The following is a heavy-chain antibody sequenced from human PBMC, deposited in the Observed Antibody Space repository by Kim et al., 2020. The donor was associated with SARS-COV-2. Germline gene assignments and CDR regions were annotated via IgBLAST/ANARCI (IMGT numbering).Heavy chain of an antibody. Sequence: GGSLRLSCAASGFTFSRYWMHWVRQAPGKGLVWVSRIKADGSSTNYADSVKGRFTISRDNAKNTLYLQMDSLRAEDTAVYYCARLYNSGDELWGQGTLVT. CDR3: ARLYNSGDEL. CDR2: IKADGSST. D-gene: IGHD5-12*01. CDR1: GFTFSRYW. V-gene: IGHV3-74*01. J-gene: IGHJ4*02.